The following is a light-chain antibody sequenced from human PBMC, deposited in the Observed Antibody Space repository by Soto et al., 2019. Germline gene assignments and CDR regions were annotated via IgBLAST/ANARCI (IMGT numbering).Light chain of an antibody. V-gene: IGKV3-20*01. CDR2: GAS. J-gene: IGKJ1*01. Sequence: EIVLTQSPGTLSLSPGERATLSCRASQSVSSSYLAWYQQKPGQAPRLLIYGASSRDTGIPDRFSGSGSGTDFTLTISRLEPEDFAVDYCQQYGSSPWTFGQGTKVEIK. CDR3: QQYGSSPWT. CDR1: QSVSSSY.